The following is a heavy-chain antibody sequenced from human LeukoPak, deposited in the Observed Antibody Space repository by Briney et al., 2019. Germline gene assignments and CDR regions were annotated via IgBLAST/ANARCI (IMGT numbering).Heavy chain of an antibody. D-gene: IGHD2-2*03. CDR1: GGSFSGYY. CDR3: ARHALGYCSSTSCLSFDY. Sequence: PSETLSLTCAVYGGSFSGYYWSWIRQPPGKGLEWIGYIYYSGSTNYNPSLKSRVTISVDTSKNQFSLKLSSVTAADTAVYYCARHALGYCSSTSCLSFDYWGQGTLVTVSS. CDR2: IYYSGST. J-gene: IGHJ4*02. V-gene: IGHV4-59*08.